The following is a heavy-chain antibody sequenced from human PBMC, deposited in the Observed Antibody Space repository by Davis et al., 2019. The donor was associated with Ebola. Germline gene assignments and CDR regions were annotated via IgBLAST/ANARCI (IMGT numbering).Heavy chain of an antibody. CDR1: GGSISSGGYY. D-gene: IGHD3-10*01. J-gene: IGHJ4*02. Sequence: PSETLSLTCTVSGGSISSGGYYWSWIRQHPGKGLEWIGYIYYSGSTNYNPSLKSRVTISVDTSKNQFSLKLSSVTAADTAVYYCAREGSIIMAYYFDYWGQGTLVTVSS. CDR3: AREGSIIMAYYFDY. CDR2: IYYSGST. V-gene: IGHV4-61*08.